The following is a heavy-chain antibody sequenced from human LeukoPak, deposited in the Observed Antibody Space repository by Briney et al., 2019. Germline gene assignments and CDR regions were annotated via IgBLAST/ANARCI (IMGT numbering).Heavy chain of an antibody. J-gene: IGHJ6*03. D-gene: IGHD4-17*01. CDR2: IYTSGST. V-gene: IGHV4-61*02. CDR1: GGSISSGSYY. Sequence: TSETLSLTCTVSGGSISSGSYYWSWIRQPAGKGLEWIGRIYTSGSTNYNPSLKSRVTISVDTSKNQFSLKLSSVTAADTAVYYCARESGDYGPFYYYYYMDVWGKGTTVTISS. CDR3: ARESGDYGPFYYYYYMDV.